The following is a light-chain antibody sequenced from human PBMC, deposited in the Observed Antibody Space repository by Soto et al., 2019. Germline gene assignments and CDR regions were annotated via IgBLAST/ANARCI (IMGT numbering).Light chain of an antibody. CDR2: DVT. V-gene: IGLV2-14*03. CDR3: TSYTSSSTYV. CDR1: SSDVGGYNY. J-gene: IGLJ1*01. Sequence: QSVLTQPASVSGSPGQSITIPCTGTSSDVGGYNYVFWYQHPPGKAPKLMIYDVTNRPSGVSNRFSGSKSGNTASLTISGLQAEDEADYYCTSYTSSSTYVFGTGNKVTVL.